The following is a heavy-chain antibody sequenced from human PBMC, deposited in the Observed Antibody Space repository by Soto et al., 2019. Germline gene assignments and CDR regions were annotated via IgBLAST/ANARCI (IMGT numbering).Heavy chain of an antibody. Sequence: QVPLVQSGAEVKKPGASVKVSCKASGYTFSSYAISWVRQAPGQGLEWMGGIIPIFGTANYAQKFQGRVTITADETTSTAYMELSSLRSEDTAVYYCARGTDWGSSLDYWGQGTLVTVSS. V-gene: IGHV1-69*01. D-gene: IGHD7-27*01. CDR2: IIPIFGTA. J-gene: IGHJ4*02. CDR1: GYTFSSYA. CDR3: ARGTDWGSSLDY.